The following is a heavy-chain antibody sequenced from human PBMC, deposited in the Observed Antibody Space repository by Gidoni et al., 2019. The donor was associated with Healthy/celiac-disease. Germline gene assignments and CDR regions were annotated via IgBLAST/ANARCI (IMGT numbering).Heavy chain of an antibody. CDR3: ARDMRGHQPPYSSSSDY. J-gene: IGHJ4*02. CDR2: ISAYNGNT. V-gene: IGHV1-18*01. CDR1: GYPFTSYG. D-gene: IGHD6-6*01. Sequence: QVQLVQSGAEVKKPGASVKVSCKASGYPFTSYGISWVRQAPGQGLEWMGWISAYNGNTNYAQKLQGRVTMTTDTSTSTAYMELRSLRSDDTAVYYCARDMRGHQPPYSSSSDYWGQGTLVTVSS.